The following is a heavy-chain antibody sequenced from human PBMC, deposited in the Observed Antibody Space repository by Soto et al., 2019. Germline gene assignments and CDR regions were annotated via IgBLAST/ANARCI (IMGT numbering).Heavy chain of an antibody. Sequence: GGSLRLSCAASGFTFSSYGMHWVRQAPGKGLEWVAVISYDGSNKYYADSVKGRFTISRDNSKNTLYLQMNSLRAEDTAVYYCAKDSEMYYDFWSGYDYTLTYFDYWGQGTLVTVSS. V-gene: IGHV3-30*18. CDR3: AKDSEMYYDFWSGYDYTLTYFDY. CDR1: GFTFSSYG. J-gene: IGHJ4*02. D-gene: IGHD3-3*01. CDR2: ISYDGSNK.